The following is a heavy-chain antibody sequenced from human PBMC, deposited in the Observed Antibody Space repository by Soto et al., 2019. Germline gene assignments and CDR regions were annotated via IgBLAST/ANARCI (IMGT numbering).Heavy chain of an antibody. V-gene: IGHV3-23*01. CDR3: AKDAVSYNGKWDWFDS. CDR1: RFIFSDYA. Sequence: DVQLLQSGGGLVQPGGSLTLSCAASRFIFSDYAMNWVRQAPGKGLEWVSSIGGSNTDRYYADSVKGRFIISRDNSKNTRYLQMNSRRDDDTAVYYCAKDAVSYNGKWDWFDSWGQGTLVTVSS. CDR2: IGGSNTDR. D-gene: IGHD1-26*01. J-gene: IGHJ5*01.